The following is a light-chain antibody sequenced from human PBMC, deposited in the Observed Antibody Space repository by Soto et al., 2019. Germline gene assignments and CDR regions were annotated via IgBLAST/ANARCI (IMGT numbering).Light chain of an antibody. J-gene: IGKJ4*01. V-gene: IGKV3-20*01. CDR2: GAS. CDR3: QHYTNYPLT. Sequence: ELVLTQSPGTLSLTPGERATLSCRASQTVSANYLAWYQQKAGQAPRLLIYGASNRATGIPDRFSGSGSGTDFTLTISRLEPEDFAVYYCQHYTNYPLTFGGGTRVEI. CDR1: QTVSANY.